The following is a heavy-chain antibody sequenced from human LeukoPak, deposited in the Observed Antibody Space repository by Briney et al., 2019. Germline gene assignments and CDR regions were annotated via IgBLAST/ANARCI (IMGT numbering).Heavy chain of an antibody. D-gene: IGHD3-10*01. Sequence: PSETLSLTCTVSGGSISSSSYYWGWIRQPPGKGLEWLGCIYYSGSTYYNPSLKSRVTISVDTSKNQFSLKLSSVTAADTAVYYCARPESYYYGSGSHPNWFDPWGQGTLVTVSS. J-gene: IGHJ5*02. V-gene: IGHV4-39*01. CDR3: ARPESYYYGSGSHPNWFDP. CDR2: IYYSGST. CDR1: GGSISSSSYY.